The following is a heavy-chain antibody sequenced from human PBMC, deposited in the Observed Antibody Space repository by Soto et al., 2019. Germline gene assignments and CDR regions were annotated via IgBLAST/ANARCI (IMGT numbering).Heavy chain of an antibody. CDR1: GSSFTSYW. V-gene: IGHV5-10-1*01. D-gene: IGHD6-6*01. CDR2: IDPSDSYT. J-gene: IGHJ6*02. Sequence: GETLTISCKGSGSSFTSYWISWVRQMPGKDLEWMGRIDPSDSYTNYSPSFQGHVTISADKSISTAYLQWSSLKASDTAMYYCARIQRAARRVDYYGMDVWGQGTTVTVSS. CDR3: ARIQRAARRVDYYGMDV.